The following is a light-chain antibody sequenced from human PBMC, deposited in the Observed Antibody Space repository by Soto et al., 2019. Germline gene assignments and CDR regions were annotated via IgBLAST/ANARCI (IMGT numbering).Light chain of an antibody. CDR3: GSWDSSLSAYV. CDR1: NSNIGGNS. J-gene: IGLJ1*01. V-gene: IGLV1-51*01. CDR2: DDN. Sequence: QSVLGQPASLSAAPGQKVTISCSGSNSNIGGNSVSWYQQLPGTAPKLLIYDDNKRPSGIPDRFSGSKSGTSATLGITGFQTGDEADYYCGSWDSSLSAYVFGAGTK.